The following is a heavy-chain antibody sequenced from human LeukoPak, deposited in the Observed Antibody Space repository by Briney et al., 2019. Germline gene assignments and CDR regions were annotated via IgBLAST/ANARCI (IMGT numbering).Heavy chain of an antibody. Sequence: GGSLRLSCAASGFTFSDYYMSWIRQAPGKGLEWVSYISSSSSTIYYADSVKGRFTISRDNSKNTLYLQMNSLRAEDTAVYYCAKEQNYYVGNYFDYWGQGTLVTVSS. CDR2: ISSSSSTI. V-gene: IGHV3-11*01. D-gene: IGHD3-22*01. J-gene: IGHJ4*02. CDR1: GFTFSDYY. CDR3: AKEQNYYVGNYFDY.